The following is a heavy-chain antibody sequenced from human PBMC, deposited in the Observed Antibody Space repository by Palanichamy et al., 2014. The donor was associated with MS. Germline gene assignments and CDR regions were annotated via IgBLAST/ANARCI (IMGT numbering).Heavy chain of an antibody. CDR3: ARPEAARDAFDI. Sequence: QLQLQESGPGLVKPSETLSLTCTVSGGSINFSPYFWGWIRQPPGKRLEWIGGVYYSGSTYYNPSLKSRVTISVETSKNQFSLELTSVTAVDTAVYYCARPEAARDAFDIWGQGTMVTVSS. CDR2: VYYSGST. D-gene: IGHD6-13*01. J-gene: IGHJ3*02. V-gene: IGHV4-39*01. CDR1: GGSINFSPYF.